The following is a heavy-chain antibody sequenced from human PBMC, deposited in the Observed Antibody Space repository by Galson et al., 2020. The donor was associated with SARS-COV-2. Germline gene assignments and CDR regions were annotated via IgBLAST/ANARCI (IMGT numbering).Heavy chain of an antibody. V-gene: IGHV5-10-1*01. CDR1: GYSFTSYW. CDR2: IDPSDSYT. J-gene: IGHJ6*03. D-gene: IGHD5-12*01. CDR3: ARGVVADYYYYYRDV. Sequence: HGESLKISCKGSGYSFTSYWISWVRQMPGKGLEWMGRIDPSDSYTNYSPSFQGHVTISADKSISTAYLQWSSLKASDTAMYYCARGVVADYYYYYRDVWGKGTTVTVSS.